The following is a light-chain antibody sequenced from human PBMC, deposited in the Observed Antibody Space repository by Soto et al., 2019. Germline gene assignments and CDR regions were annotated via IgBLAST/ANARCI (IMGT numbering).Light chain of an antibody. CDR3: QHYNSYSEA. CDR2: KAS. CDR1: QTISSW. J-gene: IGKJ1*01. V-gene: IGKV1-5*03. Sequence: DIQLTQSPSTLSGSVGDRVTITCRASQTISSWLAWYQQKQGKAPKILIYKASTLKSGVPSRFRGSGSGTEFTLTISSLQPDDFETYYCQHYNSYSEAFGQGTKVDIK.